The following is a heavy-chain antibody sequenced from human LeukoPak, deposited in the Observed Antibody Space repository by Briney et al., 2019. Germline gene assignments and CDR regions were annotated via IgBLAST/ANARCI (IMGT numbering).Heavy chain of an antibody. D-gene: IGHD2-2*01. CDR3: ARGVVVPAAMSYAGYYYYMDV. CDR2: IYYSGST. Sequence: SETLSLTCTVSGGSISSSSYYWGWIRQPPGKGLEWIGSIYYSGSTYYNPSLKSRVTISVDTSKNQFSLKLSSVTAADTAVYYCARGVVVPAAMSYAGYYYYMDVWGKGTTVTVSS. CDR1: GGSISSSSYY. V-gene: IGHV4-39*07. J-gene: IGHJ6*03.